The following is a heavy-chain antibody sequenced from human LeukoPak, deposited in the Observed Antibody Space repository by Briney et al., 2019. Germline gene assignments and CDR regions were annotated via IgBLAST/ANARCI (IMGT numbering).Heavy chain of an antibody. CDR2: IYYSGST. V-gene: IGHV4-31*03. CDR1: GGSISSGGYY. CDR3: ARGHVDTAMIHAFDI. Sequence: PSETLSLTCTVSGGSISSGGYYWSWIRQHPGKGLEWIGYIYYSGSTYYNPSLKSRVTISVDTSKNQFSLKLSSVTAADTAVYYCARGHVDTAMIHAFDIWGQGTMVTVSS. D-gene: IGHD5-18*01. J-gene: IGHJ3*02.